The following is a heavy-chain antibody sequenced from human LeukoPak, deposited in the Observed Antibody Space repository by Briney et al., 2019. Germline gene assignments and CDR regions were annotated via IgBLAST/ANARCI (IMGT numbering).Heavy chain of an antibody. D-gene: IGHD2-2*01. CDR3: ARDRAKYQLLSAGYFDY. J-gene: IGHJ4*02. CDR1: GFTFSSYS. Sequence: GGSLRLSCAVSGFTFSSYSMNWVRQAPGKGLEWVSSISSSSSYIYYADSVKGRFTISRDNAKNSLYLQMNSLRAEDTAVYYCARDRAKYQLLSAGYFDYWGQGTLVTVSS. V-gene: IGHV3-21*01. CDR2: ISSSSSYI.